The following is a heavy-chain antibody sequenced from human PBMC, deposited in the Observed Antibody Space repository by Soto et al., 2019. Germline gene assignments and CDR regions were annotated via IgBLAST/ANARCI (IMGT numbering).Heavy chain of an antibody. CDR1: GFTVSSNY. V-gene: IGHV3-66*01. D-gene: IGHD3-10*01. Sequence: EVQLVESGGGLVQPGGSLRLSCAASGFTVSSNYMSWVRQAPGKGLEWVSVIYSGGSTYYADSVKGRFTISRDNSKNTLYLKMNSLRAEDTAVYYCARGSVFSGSYFSSYYYYMDVWGKGTTVTVSS. CDR3: ARGSVFSGSYFSSYYYYMDV. J-gene: IGHJ6*03. CDR2: IYSGGST.